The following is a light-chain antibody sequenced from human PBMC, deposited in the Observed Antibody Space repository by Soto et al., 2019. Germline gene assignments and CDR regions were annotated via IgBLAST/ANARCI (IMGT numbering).Light chain of an antibody. CDR3: QQYHRYIT. CDR1: QSVSSN. Sequence: EIVMTQSPATLSVSPGERATLSCRASQSVSSNLAWYQQKPGQTPKLLIYVASTRATGIPARFSGSGSGTEFTLTISSLQSEDFAVYYCQQYHRYITFGQGTRLEIK. V-gene: IGKV3-15*01. CDR2: VAS. J-gene: IGKJ5*01.